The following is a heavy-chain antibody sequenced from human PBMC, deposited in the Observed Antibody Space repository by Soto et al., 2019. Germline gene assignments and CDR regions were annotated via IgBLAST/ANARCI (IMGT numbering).Heavy chain of an antibody. V-gene: IGHV3-33*01. D-gene: IGHD6-13*01. CDR3: ARVASSSSWHIPHFDQ. CDR2: IWYDGSTK. Sequence: GGSLRLSCAASGFMFRSYAMHWVRQAPGKGLEWVAGIWYDGSTKYYGDSVKGRYSISRDNSKNMLDLQMNSLRAEDTAVYYCARVASSSSWHIPHFDQWGQGTLVTVSS. J-gene: IGHJ4*02. CDR1: GFMFRSYA.